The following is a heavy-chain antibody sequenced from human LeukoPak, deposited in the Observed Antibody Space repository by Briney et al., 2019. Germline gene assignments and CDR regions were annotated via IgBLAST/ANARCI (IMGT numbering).Heavy chain of an antibody. Sequence: GGSLRLSCAASGFTFSRYWMSWVRQAPGKGLEWVANIKQDGSEKYYVDSVKGRFIISRDNAKNSLYLEMNSLRAEDTAVYYCARDNYYGSGSYSKGYFDYWGLGTLVTVSS. CDR2: IKQDGSEK. CDR3: ARDNYYGSGSYSKGYFDY. D-gene: IGHD3-10*01. J-gene: IGHJ4*02. V-gene: IGHV3-7*01. CDR1: GFTFSRYW.